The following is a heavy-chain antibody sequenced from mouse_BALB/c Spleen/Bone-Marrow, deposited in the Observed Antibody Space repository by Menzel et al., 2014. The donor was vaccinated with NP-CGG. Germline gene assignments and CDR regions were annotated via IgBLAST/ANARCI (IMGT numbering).Heavy chain of an antibody. J-gene: IGHJ4*01. CDR1: GFNIKDND. D-gene: IGHD2-4*01. Sequence: EVQLQESGAELVKPGASVKLSCTASGFNIKDNDMHWVKQRPEQGMEWIGRIDPANDNTKYDPKFQGKATITADTSSNTVYLQLSSLTSEDTAVYYCAITPSAMDYRGQGTSVTVSS. CDR3: AITPSAMDY. V-gene: IGHV14-3*02. CDR2: IDPANDNT.